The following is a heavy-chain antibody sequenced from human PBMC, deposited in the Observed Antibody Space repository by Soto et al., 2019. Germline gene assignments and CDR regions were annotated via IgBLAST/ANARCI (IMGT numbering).Heavy chain of an antibody. D-gene: IGHD3-10*01. Sequence: PGGSLRLSCAASGFTFSSYGMHWVRQAPGKGLEWVAVISYDGSNKYYADSVKGRFTISRDNSKTTLYLQANSLSVEDTAVYYCAKGFYYGSGRWFDWYFDLWGRGTLVTVSS. J-gene: IGHJ2*01. CDR1: GFTFSSYG. V-gene: IGHV3-30*18. CDR3: AKGFYYGSGRWFDWYFDL. CDR2: ISYDGSNK.